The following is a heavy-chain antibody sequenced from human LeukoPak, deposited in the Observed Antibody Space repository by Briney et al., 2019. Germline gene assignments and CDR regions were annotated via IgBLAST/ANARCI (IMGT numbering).Heavy chain of an antibody. J-gene: IGHJ4*02. Sequence: GGSLRLSCAAPGLITDDYAMHWVRQPPGKGLEWVSLISADGGSTFSADSVKGRFSISRDNSKNSLYLQMNSLRSEDTAMYYCAKESGKFDYWGQGTLVAVSS. CDR3: AKESGKFDY. V-gene: IGHV3-43*02. CDR1: GLITDDYA. CDR2: ISADGGST.